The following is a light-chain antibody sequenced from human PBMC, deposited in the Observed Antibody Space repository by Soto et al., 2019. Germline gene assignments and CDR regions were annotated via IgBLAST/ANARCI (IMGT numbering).Light chain of an antibody. J-gene: IGKJ4*01. Sequence: DTQLTQSPSFLSASVGDRVTIACRASQSFTRSVGWYQQKPGTAPKLLIYAASILDSGVPSRFSGSGSGTDFTLTISSLQPEDFATYYCQQLCTYPLTFGGGTKVEI. CDR1: QSFTRS. V-gene: IGKV1-9*01. CDR3: QQLCTYPLT. CDR2: AAS.